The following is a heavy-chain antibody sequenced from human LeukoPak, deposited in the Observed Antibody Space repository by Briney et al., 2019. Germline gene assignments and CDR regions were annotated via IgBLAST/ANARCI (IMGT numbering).Heavy chain of an antibody. CDR3: ARGDSYYYGSGTFQH. J-gene: IGHJ1*01. D-gene: IGHD3-10*01. Sequence: GGSLRLSCAASGFIVSNNYMNWVRQAPGKGLEWVSVIYSGGSIYYADSVKGRFTISRDNSKNTLYLQMNSLRADDTAVYYCARGDSYYYGSGTFQHWGQGTPVTVSS. CDR2: IYSGGSI. CDR1: GFIVSNNY. V-gene: IGHV3-53*01.